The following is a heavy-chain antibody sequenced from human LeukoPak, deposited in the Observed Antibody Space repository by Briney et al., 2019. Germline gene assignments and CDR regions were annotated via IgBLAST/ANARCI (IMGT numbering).Heavy chain of an antibody. J-gene: IGHJ4*02. Sequence: GGSLRLSCAASGFTFSSYAMSWVRQAPGKGLEWVAAISYDGNHKYYLDSVKGRFTISRDNSKNTLYLQMNSLRPEDTTIYYCTRERAGARPYSFDSWGQGTLVTVSS. V-gene: IGHV3-30*04. CDR1: GFTFSSYA. D-gene: IGHD4/OR15-4a*01. CDR2: ISYDGNHK. CDR3: TRERAGARPYSFDS.